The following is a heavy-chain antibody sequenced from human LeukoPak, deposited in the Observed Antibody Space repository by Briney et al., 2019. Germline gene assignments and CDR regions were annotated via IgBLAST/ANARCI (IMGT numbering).Heavy chain of an antibody. CDR3: AELGITMIGGV. CDR2: IKEDGSEK. D-gene: IGHD3-10*02. CDR1: GFTFTNYW. V-gene: IGHV3-7*01. J-gene: IGHJ6*04. Sequence: RGSLRLSCAASGFTFTNYWMTWVRQAPGKGLEWVANIKEDGSEKYYVDSVKGRFTISRDNAKNSLYLQMNSLRAEDTAVYYCAELGITMIGGVWGKGTRSPSPQ.